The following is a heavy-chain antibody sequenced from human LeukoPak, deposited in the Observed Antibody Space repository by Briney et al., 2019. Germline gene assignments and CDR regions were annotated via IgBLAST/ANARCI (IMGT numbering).Heavy chain of an antibody. D-gene: IGHD7-27*01. CDR2: ISAYNGNT. CDR3: ARDQGTGDAPNHFDY. J-gene: IGHJ4*02. V-gene: IGHV1-18*01. CDR1: GYTFTSYG. Sequence: GASVKVSCKASGYTFTSYGISWVRQAPGQGLEWMGWISAYNGNTNYAQKLQGRVTMTTDTSTSTAYMELRSLRSDDTAVYYCARDQGTGDAPNHFDYWGQGTLVTVSS.